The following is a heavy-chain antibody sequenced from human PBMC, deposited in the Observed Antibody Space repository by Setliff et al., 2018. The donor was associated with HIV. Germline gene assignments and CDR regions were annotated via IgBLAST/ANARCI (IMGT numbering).Heavy chain of an antibody. J-gene: IGHJ4*02. V-gene: IGHV4-31*03. D-gene: IGHD6-6*01. CDR3: ATRPRIAARPFDY. CDR1: GVSVGSGDYY. Sequence: SETLSLTCSVSGVSVGSGDYYWHWIRQRPEKALEWIGYIFHSGDTYYNPSLKSRISMSVDTSKNQFSLELTSLTAADTAVYYCATRPRIAARPFDYWGQGMLVTVS. CDR2: IFHSGDT.